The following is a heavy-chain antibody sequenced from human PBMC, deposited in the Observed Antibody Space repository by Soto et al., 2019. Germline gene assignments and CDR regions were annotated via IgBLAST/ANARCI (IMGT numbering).Heavy chain of an antibody. CDR3: ARAEGGSYFYNY. CDR1: GGTFSSYT. CDR2: IIPILGIA. D-gene: IGHD1-26*01. Sequence: ASVKVSCKASGGTFSSYTISWVRQAPGQGLEWMGRIIPILGIANYAQKFQGRVTITADKSTSTAYMELSSLRSEDTAVYYCARAEGGSYFYNYWGQGTLVTVSS. V-gene: IGHV1-69*02. J-gene: IGHJ4*02.